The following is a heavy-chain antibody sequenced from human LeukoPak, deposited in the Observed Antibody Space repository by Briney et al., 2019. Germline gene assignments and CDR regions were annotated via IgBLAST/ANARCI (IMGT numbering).Heavy chain of an antibody. CDR1: GYTFTGYY. CDR2: INPNSGGT. Sequence: GASVKVSCKASGYTFTGYYMHWVRQAPGQGLEWMGWINPNSGGTNYAQKFQGRVTMTRDTSISTAYMELSRLRSDDTAVYYCARGLYSSSWSFDYWGQGTLVTVSS. J-gene: IGHJ4*02. CDR3: ARGLYSSSWSFDY. D-gene: IGHD6-13*01. V-gene: IGHV1-2*02.